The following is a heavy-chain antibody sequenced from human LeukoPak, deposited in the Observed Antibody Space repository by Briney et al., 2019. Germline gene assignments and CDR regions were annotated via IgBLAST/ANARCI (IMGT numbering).Heavy chain of an antibody. CDR3: ARDPTNTSGRYAYFDY. D-gene: IGHD6-19*01. CDR2: ISAYNGDT. V-gene: IGHV1-18*01. J-gene: IGHJ4*02. Sequence: GASVKVSCKASGYTFTHHGITWVRQAPGQGLEWMGWISAYNGDTYYAQNFQGRVTLTTDTSTTTAYMELRSLRSDDTAVYYCARDPTNTSGRYAYFDYWGQGTLVTVSS. CDR1: GYTFTHHG.